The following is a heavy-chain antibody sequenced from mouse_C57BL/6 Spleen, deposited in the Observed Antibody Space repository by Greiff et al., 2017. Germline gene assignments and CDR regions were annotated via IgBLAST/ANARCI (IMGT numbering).Heavy chain of an antibody. Sequence: QVQLQQPGAELVKPGASVKLSCKASGYTFASYWMQWVKQRPGQGLEWIGEIDPSDSYTNYNQKFKGKATLTVDTSSSTAYMQLSSLTSEDSAVYYCASGLELGYFDVWGTGTTVTVSS. V-gene: IGHV1-50*01. CDR3: ASGLELGYFDV. J-gene: IGHJ1*03. D-gene: IGHD3-3*01. CDR2: IDPSDSYT. CDR1: GYTFASYW.